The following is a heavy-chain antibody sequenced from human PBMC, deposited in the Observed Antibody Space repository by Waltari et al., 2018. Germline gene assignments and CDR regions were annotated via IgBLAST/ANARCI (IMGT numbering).Heavy chain of an antibody. Sequence: QLQLVESGGGLVKPGGSLRLSCAASGFTFRDYYMNWIRQAPGKGLEWVSYISNTGRTMYLIDSVRGRFTISRDNAKNSVYLQMNSLRPEDTAVYYCARHYDGDADYFDYWGQGTLVTVSS. CDR3: ARHYDGDADYFDY. CDR1: GFTFRDYY. CDR2: ISNTGRTM. V-gene: IGHV3-11*04. J-gene: IGHJ4*02. D-gene: IGHD2-21*02.